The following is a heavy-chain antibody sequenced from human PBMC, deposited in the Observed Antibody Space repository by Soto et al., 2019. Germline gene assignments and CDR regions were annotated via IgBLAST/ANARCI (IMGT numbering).Heavy chain of an antibody. CDR3: ARALGYSSTSRLDL. Sequence: QVQLVQSGAEVEKPGASVKVSCKASGYTFTTYDFNWVRQAPGHGLEWMGWMNPDTGNTGYAQKFKCRVAMTRDTSISTAFMALSGLTAEDTAVYYCARALGYSSTSRLDLWGQGTLVTVSS. V-gene: IGHV1-8*01. CDR1: GYTFTTYD. CDR2: MNPDTGNT. J-gene: IGHJ4*02. D-gene: IGHD6-19*01.